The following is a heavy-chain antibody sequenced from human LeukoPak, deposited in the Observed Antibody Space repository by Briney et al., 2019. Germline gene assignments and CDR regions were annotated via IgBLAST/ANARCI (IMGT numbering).Heavy chain of an antibody. D-gene: IGHD2-2*01. CDR2: ISGSGGNT. CDR1: GFTFSSYA. V-gene: IGHV3-23*01. J-gene: IGHJ5*02. CDR3: ATFKIIVVVPAARHNWFDP. Sequence: GGSLRLSCAASGFTFSSYAMSWVRQAPGKGLEWVSAISGSGGNTYYADSVKGRFTISRDNSKNTLYLQMNSLRAEDTAVYYCATFKIIVVVPAARHNWFDPWGQGTLVTVSS.